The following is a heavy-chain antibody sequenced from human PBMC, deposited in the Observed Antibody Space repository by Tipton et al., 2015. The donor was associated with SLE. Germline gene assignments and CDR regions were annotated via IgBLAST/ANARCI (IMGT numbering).Heavy chain of an antibody. D-gene: IGHD6-13*01. CDR2: IYHSGST. Sequence: TLSLTCAVSGGSISSGGYSWSWIRQPPGKGLEWIGYIYHSGSTYYNPSLKSRVTISVDRSKNQFSLKLSSVTAADTAVYYCARGDSSLGSYFDYWGQGTLVTVSS. CDR1: GGSISSGGYS. J-gene: IGHJ4*02. CDR3: ARGDSSLGSYFDY. V-gene: IGHV4-30-2*01.